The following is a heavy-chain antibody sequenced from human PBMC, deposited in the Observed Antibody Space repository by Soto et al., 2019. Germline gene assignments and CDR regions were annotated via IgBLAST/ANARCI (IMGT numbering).Heavy chain of an antibody. CDR1: GYIFTTYG. Sequence: ASVKVSCKASGYIFTTYGIGWVRQAPGQGLEWMGWISTYNGNTNYAQKLQGRVTMTTDTSTSTSYLELRSLRSDDTAVYYCARAARPHNFDFWGQGTLVTVSS. CDR2: ISTYNGNT. J-gene: IGHJ4*02. CDR3: ARAARPHNFDF. V-gene: IGHV1-18*04.